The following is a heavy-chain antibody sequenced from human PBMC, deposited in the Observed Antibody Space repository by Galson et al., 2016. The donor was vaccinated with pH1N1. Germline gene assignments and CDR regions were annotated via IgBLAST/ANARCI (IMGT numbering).Heavy chain of an antibody. Sequence: QSGAEVKKPGESLKISCKGTGYSFSTYWIAWVHQMPGEGLEWMGIIYPGDSDTRYSPSFQGQVTISADKSISAAYLQWSSLQASDTAMYFCARLGIPATIDYHYYMDVRGKGTTVTVSS. CDR2: IYPGDSDT. J-gene: IGHJ6*03. CDR3: ARLGIPATIDYHYYMDV. V-gene: IGHV5-51*07. CDR1: GYSFSTYW. D-gene: IGHD2-2*01.